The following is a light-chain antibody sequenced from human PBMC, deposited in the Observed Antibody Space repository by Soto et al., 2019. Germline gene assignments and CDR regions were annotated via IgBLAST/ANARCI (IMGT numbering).Light chain of an antibody. Sequence: QSVLTQPPSVSGTPGQRVTISCTGSSSNIGAGYDVHWYQQLPGTAPNLLIYGNSNRPSGVPDRFSGSKSGTSASLAITGLQAEDEADYYCQSYDSSLSGSIFGGGTKLTV. V-gene: IGLV1-40*01. CDR3: QSYDSSLSGSI. J-gene: IGLJ2*01. CDR1: SSNIGAGYD. CDR2: GNS.